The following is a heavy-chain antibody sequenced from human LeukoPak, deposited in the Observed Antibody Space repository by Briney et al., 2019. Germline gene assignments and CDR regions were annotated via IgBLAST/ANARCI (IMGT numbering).Heavy chain of an antibody. CDR1: GGSFSGYY. CDR2: INHSGST. D-gene: IGHD3-10*01. CDR3: ARVPDYYGSGSYYNFPDY. J-gene: IGHJ4*02. Sequence: SETLSLTCAVYGGSFSGYYWSGIRQPPGKGLEWMGEINHSGSTNYNPSRKSRVTISVDTSKNQLSLKMSSVTAADTAVYYCARVPDYYGSGSYYNFPDYWGQGTLVTVSS. V-gene: IGHV4-34*01.